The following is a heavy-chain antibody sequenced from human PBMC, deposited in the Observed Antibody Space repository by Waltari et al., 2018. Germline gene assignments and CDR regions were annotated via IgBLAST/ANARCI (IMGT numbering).Heavy chain of an antibody. D-gene: IGHD2-15*01. CDR3: AKDLCRGGSCRVPSGY. CDR2: ISGSGGST. Sequence: EVQLLESGGGLVQPGGSLRLSCAASGFTFSSYAMSWVRQAAGKGLEWVSAISGSGGSTYYADAVMVRFTISRDISKNTLYLQMNSLGAEDTAVYYCAKDLCRGGSCRVPSGYWGQGTLVTVSS. V-gene: IGHV3-23*01. J-gene: IGHJ4*02. CDR1: GFTFSSYA.